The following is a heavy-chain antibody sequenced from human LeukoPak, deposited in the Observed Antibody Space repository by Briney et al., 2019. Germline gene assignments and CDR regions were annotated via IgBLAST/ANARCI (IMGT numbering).Heavy chain of an antibody. CDR3: AKSSHFWSGYYDY. CDR2: ISGSGGST. D-gene: IGHD3-3*02. Sequence: GGSPRLSCAASGFTFSSYAMSWVRQAPGKGLEWVSAISGSGGSTYYADSVKGRFTISRDNSKNTLYLQMNSLRAEDTAVYYCAKSSHFWSGYYDYWGQGTLATVSS. J-gene: IGHJ4*02. V-gene: IGHV3-23*01. CDR1: GFTFSSYA.